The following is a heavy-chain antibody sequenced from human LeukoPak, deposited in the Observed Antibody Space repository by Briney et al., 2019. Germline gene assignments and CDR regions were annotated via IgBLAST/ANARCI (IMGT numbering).Heavy chain of an antibody. V-gene: IGHV3-7*04. Sequence: PRGSLRLSCAASGFTFSTKWMSWVRQAPGKGLEWVATINQDGSDQYYGDSVKGRLTISRDNAKNSLDLQMNSLRAEDTAVYYCARDYSSGRDFWGQGTLVTVSS. CDR2: INQDGSDQ. J-gene: IGHJ4*02. CDR1: GFTFSTKW. D-gene: IGHD3-22*01. CDR3: ARDYSSGRDF.